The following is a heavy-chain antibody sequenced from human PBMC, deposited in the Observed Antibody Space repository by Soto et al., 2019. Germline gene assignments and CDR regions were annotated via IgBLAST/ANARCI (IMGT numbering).Heavy chain of an antibody. V-gene: IGHV1-2*02. CDR2: INPNSGGT. J-gene: IGHJ6*02. CDR3: ARVRSTSSYYYYGMDV. CDR1: GYTFTGYY. Sequence: ASVKVSCKASGYTFTGYYMHWVRQAPGQGLEWMGWINPNSGGTNYAQKFQGRVTMTRDTSISTAYMELSRLRSDDTAVYYCARVRSTSSYYYYGMDVWGQGTTVTVSS. D-gene: IGHD2-2*01.